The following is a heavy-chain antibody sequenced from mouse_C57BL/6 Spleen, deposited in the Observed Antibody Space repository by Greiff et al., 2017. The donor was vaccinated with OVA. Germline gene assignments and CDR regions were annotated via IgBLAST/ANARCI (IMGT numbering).Heavy chain of an antibody. CDR3: ARRPLYYYGSTYFDY. CDR1: GYTFTSYW. D-gene: IGHD1-1*01. V-gene: IGHV1-52*01. Sequence: QVQLQQPGAELVRPGSSVKLSCKASGYTFTSYWMHWVKQRPIQGLEWIGNIDPSDSATHYNQKFKDKATLTVDKSSSTAYMQLSSLTSEDSAVYYCARRPLYYYGSTYFDYWGQGTTLTVSS. J-gene: IGHJ2*01. CDR2: IDPSDSAT.